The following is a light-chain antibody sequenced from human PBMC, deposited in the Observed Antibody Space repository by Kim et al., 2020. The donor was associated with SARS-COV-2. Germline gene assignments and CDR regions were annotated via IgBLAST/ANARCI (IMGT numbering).Light chain of an antibody. CDR3: QAWDSTTVV. Sequence: SYELTQPPSVSVSPGQTASITCSGDELGHKHACWYQQKPGQSPVLVIYYDNKRPSGIRERFSGSISGDTATLTISGTQAVDEAYYYCQAWDSTTVVFGGG. CDR1: ELGHKH. V-gene: IGLV3-1*01. J-gene: IGLJ2*01. CDR2: YDN.